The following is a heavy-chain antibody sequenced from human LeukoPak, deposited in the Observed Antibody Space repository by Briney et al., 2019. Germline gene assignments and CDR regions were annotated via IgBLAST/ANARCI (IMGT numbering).Heavy chain of an antibody. Sequence: ASVKVSCKASEYTFTGYYMHWVRQAPGQGLEWMGWINPNSGDTNYAQKFQGRVTMTRDTSISTAYMELSRLRSDDTAVYHCARDRTRYYYYSYMDVWGKGTAVTISS. V-gene: IGHV1-2*02. CDR3: ARDRTRYYYYSYMDV. CDR2: INPNSGDT. CDR1: EYTFTGYY. J-gene: IGHJ6*03. D-gene: IGHD1-14*01.